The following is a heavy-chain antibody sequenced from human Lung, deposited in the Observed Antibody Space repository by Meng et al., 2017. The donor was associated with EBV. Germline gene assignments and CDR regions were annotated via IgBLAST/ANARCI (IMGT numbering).Heavy chain of an antibody. V-gene: IGHV4-31*03. J-gene: IGHJ2*01. CDR2: IYYSGST. Sequence: AQVQGSGPGLVDPPQTLSPTCNVSSGSISSCNHYWSWIRQHPGKGLEYIGYIYYSGSTYYNPSLKSRVIISVDTSKNQFSLRLNSVTAADTAVYYCASLYGDSSVWYLDLWGRGTLVTVSS. CDR1: SGSISSCNHY. CDR3: ASLYGDSSVWYLDL. D-gene: IGHD4-17*01.